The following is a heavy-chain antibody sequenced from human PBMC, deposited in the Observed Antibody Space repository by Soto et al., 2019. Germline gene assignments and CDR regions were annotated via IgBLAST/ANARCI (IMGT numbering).Heavy chain of an antibody. CDR3: AVHLGQNYYTMDV. D-gene: IGHD3-3*01. J-gene: IGHJ6*02. Sequence: EVQLLESGGGLVQPGGSLRLSCAASGFTLDTFVMSWVRQVAGKGLEWVSTVTASGGRAYYADSVKGRFTISRDNSKNTLYLQMSSLGVEDTALYYCAVHLGQNYYTMDVWGLGTTVTVAS. CDR2: VTASGGRA. CDR1: GFTLDTFV. V-gene: IGHV3-23*01.